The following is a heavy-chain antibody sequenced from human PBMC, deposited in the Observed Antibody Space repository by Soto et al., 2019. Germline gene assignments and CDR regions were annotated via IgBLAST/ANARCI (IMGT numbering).Heavy chain of an antibody. CDR3: ARDSRSGYYLEY. V-gene: IGHV4-30-2*01. Sequence: QLQLQESGSRLVKPSQTLSLTCAVSGDSISNGGYSWNWIRQPPGKGLEWIGYIYHSGGTDYNPSLKSRVTITVDSSHNQFSLKLNSVTAADTAVYYCARDSRSGYYLEYWGQGTLVTVSS. CDR1: GDSISNGGYS. CDR2: IYHSGGT. J-gene: IGHJ4*02. D-gene: IGHD3-22*01.